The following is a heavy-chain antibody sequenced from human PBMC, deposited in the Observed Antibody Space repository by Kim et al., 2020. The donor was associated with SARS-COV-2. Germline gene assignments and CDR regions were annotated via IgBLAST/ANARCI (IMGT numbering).Heavy chain of an antibody. D-gene: IGHD2-2*01. CDR2: INPSGGST. J-gene: IGHJ4*02. V-gene: IGHV1-46*01. CDR3: ATAPQPVEMYY. CDR1: GYTFTSYY. Sequence: ASVKVSCKASGYTFTSYYMHWVRQAPGQGLEWMGIINPSGGSTSYAQKFQGRVTMTRDTSTSTVYMELSSLRSEDTAVYYCATAPQPVEMYYWGQGTLVTVSS.